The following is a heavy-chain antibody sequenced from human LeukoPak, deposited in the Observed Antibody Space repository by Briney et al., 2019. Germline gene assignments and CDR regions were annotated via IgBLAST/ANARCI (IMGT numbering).Heavy chain of an antibody. Sequence: GGSLRLSCAASGFTFSNYWMHWVRQAPGKGLEWVSSISVSGTYIYYSDSVKGRFTISRDNAKNSLYLEMNSLRSDDTAIYYCARDRDYGTFDYWGQGTLVTVSS. V-gene: IGHV3-21*01. CDR1: GFTFSNYW. D-gene: IGHD4-17*01. J-gene: IGHJ4*02. CDR3: ARDRDYGTFDY. CDR2: ISVSGTYI.